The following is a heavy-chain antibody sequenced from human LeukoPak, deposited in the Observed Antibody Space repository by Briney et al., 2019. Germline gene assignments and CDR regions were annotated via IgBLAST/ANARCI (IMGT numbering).Heavy chain of an antibody. CDR2: IRSKAYGGTT. V-gene: IGHV3-49*04. Sequence: GGSLRLSCTASGFTFGDYAMSWVRQAPGKGLEWVGFIRSKAYGGTTEYAASGKGRFTISRDDSKSIAYLQMNSLKTEDTAVYYCTRDSSGWYLIGYYSYGMDVWGQGSTVTVSS. CDR3: TRDSSGWYLIGYYSYGMDV. J-gene: IGHJ6*02. CDR1: GFTFGDYA. D-gene: IGHD6-19*01.